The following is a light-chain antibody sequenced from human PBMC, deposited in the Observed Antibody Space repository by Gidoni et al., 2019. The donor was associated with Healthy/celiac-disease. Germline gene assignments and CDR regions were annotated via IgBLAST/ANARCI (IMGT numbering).Light chain of an antibody. CDR3: QQYDNLPPV. J-gene: IGKJ3*01. CDR1: QDISNY. CDR2: DAS. V-gene: IGKV1-33*01. Sequence: DIHMTQSPSSLSASVGDRVTITCQASQDISNYLNWYQQKPGKAPKLLIYDASNLETGVPSRFSGSGSGTDFTFTISSLQPEDIATYYCQQYDNLPPVFGPGTKVDIK.